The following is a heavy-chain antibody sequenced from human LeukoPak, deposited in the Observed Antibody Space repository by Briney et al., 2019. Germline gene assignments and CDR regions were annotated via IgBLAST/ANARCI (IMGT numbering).Heavy chain of an antibody. CDR3: AKDYSQLWGAFDI. Sequence: GGSLRLSCAASGFTFSSYGMHWVRQAPGKGLEWVAFIRYDGSNKYYADSVKGRFTISRDNSKNTLYLQMNSLRAEDTAVYYCAKDYSQLWGAFDIWGQGTMVTVSS. CDR1: GFTFSSYG. D-gene: IGHD2-21*01. J-gene: IGHJ3*02. CDR2: IRYDGSNK. V-gene: IGHV3-30*02.